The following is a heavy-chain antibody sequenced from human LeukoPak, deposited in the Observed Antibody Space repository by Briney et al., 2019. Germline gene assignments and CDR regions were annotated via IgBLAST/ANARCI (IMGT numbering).Heavy chain of an antibody. CDR1: GYTFTSYG. Sequence: ASVKVSCKASGYTFTSYGISWVRQAPGQGLEWMGWISAYNGNTNYAQKLQGRVTMTRNTSISTAYMELSSLRSEDTAVYYCARGSGGIQLWSRCFDYWGQGTLVTVSS. CDR3: ARGSGGIQLWSRCFDY. V-gene: IGHV1-18*01. D-gene: IGHD5-18*01. CDR2: ISAYNGNT. J-gene: IGHJ4*02.